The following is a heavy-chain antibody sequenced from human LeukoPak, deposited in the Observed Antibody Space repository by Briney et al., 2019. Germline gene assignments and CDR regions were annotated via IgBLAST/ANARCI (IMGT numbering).Heavy chain of an antibody. V-gene: IGHV3-15*01. CDR1: GFTFSGYA. CDR2: IKGKTDGETT. J-gene: IGHJ4*02. CDR3: TTEGYYVSGIY. D-gene: IGHD3-10*01. Sequence: HPGGSLRLSCAASGFTFSGYAMSWVRQAPGKGLEWVGRIKGKTDGETTDYATPVKGRFIISGDDSKDTLYLQMNSLKTEDTAVYYCTTEGYYVSGIYWGQGTLVTVSS.